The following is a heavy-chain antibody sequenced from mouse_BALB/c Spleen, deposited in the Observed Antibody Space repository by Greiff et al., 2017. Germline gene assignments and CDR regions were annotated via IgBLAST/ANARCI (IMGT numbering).Heavy chain of an antibody. Sequence: EVKVVESGGGLVQPGGSRKLSCAASGFTFSSFGMHWVRQAPEKGLEWVAYISSGSSTIYYADTVKGRFTISRDNPKNTLFLQMTSLRSEDTAMYYCARRQLGTMDYWGQGTSVTVSS. V-gene: IGHV5-17*02. J-gene: IGHJ4*01. CDR1: GFTFSSFG. D-gene: IGHD3-2*01. CDR3: ARRQLGTMDY. CDR2: ISSGSSTI.